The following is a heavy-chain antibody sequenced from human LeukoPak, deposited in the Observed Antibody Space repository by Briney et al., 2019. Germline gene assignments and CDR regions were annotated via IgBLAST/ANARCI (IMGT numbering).Heavy chain of an antibody. Sequence: SETLSLTCTVSGGSIISYYWSWIRQPPGKGLEWIGYIYYSGSTNYNPSLKSRVTISVDTSKNQSSLKLSSVTAADTAVYYCARVHNWDFDYWGQGTLVTVSS. CDR2: IYYSGST. CDR3: ARVHNWDFDY. J-gene: IGHJ4*02. CDR1: GGSIISYY. V-gene: IGHV4-59*01. D-gene: IGHD1-1*01.